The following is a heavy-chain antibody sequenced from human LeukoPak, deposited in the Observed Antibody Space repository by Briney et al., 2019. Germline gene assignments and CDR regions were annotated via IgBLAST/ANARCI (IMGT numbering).Heavy chain of an antibody. Sequence: SETLSLTCTVSGGSISSSSYYWGWIRQPPGKGLEWIGSIYYSGSTYYNPSLKSRVTISVDTSKNQFSLKLSSVTAADTAMYYCARTARYSYGYYYYYYYMDVWGKGTTVTVSS. J-gene: IGHJ6*03. CDR3: ARTARYSYGYYYYYYYMDV. CDR1: GGSISSSSYY. D-gene: IGHD5-18*01. CDR2: IYYSGST. V-gene: IGHV4-39*01.